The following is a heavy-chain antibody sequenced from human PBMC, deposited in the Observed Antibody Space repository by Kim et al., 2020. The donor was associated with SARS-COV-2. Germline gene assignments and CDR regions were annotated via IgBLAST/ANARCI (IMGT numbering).Heavy chain of an antibody. D-gene: IGHD2-15*01. CDR1: GFTFSDYY. V-gene: IGHV3-11*06. Sequence: GSLRLSCAASGFTFSDYYMSWIRQAPGKGLEWVSYISSSSSYTNYADSVKGRFTISRDNAKNSLYLQMNSLRAEDTAVYYCARVNKGYCSGGSCYPDYWGQGTLVTVSS. CDR3: ARVNKGYCSGGSCYPDY. J-gene: IGHJ4*02. CDR2: ISSSSSYT.